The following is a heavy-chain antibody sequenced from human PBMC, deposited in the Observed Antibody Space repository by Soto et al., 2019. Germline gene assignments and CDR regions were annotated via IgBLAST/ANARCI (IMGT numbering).Heavy chain of an antibody. CDR2: IIPIFGTA. CDR3: ARDRRATVTTLFGDWFDP. D-gene: IGHD4-17*01. J-gene: IGHJ5*02. Sequence: QVQLVQSGAEVKKPGSSVKVSCKASGGTFSSYAISWVRQAPGQGLEWMGGIIPIFGTANYAQKFQGRVTITADESTSTAYMELSSLRSEDTAVYYCARDRRATVTTLFGDWFDPWGQGTLVTVSS. CDR1: GGTFSSYA. V-gene: IGHV1-69*12.